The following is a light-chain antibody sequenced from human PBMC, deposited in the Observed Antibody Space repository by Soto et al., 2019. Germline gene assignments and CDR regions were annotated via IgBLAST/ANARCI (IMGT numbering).Light chain of an antibody. J-gene: IGKJ5*01. V-gene: IGKV1-39*01. CDR2: SAS. CDR3: QQSYTTPVT. Sequence: DIQMTQSPSSLSASVTDKVTITCRASQSISTYLNWYQQKPGQAPQLLIYSASNLQSGVPSRFSGSGSGTEFTLTISRLQPEDFAAYYCQQSYTTPVTFGQGTRLEIK. CDR1: QSISTY.